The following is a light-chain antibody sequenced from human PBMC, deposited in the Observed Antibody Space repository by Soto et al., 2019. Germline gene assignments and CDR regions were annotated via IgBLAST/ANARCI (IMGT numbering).Light chain of an antibody. CDR1: QSVSSN. CDR2: GAS. CDR3: QQYNNWPKA. V-gene: IGKV3-15*01. Sequence: EIVMTQSPATLSVSPGERATLSCRASQSVSSNLAWYQQKPGHAPRLLIYGASTRATGIPARFSGSGSGTEFTLTISSLQSEDFAVYYCQQYNNWPKAFGPGTKVHIK. J-gene: IGKJ3*01.